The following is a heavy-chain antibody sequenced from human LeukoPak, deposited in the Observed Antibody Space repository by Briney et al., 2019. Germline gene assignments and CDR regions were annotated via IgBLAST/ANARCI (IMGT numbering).Heavy chain of an antibody. CDR2: IYSGGST. V-gene: IGHV3-53*05. J-gene: IGHJ4*02. CDR3: AKDFEVFVVVPAAINY. D-gene: IGHD2-2*01. Sequence: PGGSLRLSCAASGFTVSSNYMSWVRQAPGKGLEWVSVIYSGGSTYYADSVKGRFTISRDNSKNTLYLQMNSLRAEDTAVYYCAKDFEVFVVVPAAINYWGQGTLVTVSS. CDR1: GFTVSSNY.